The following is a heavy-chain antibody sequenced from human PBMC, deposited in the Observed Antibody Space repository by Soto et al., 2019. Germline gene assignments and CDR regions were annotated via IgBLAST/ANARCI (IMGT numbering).Heavy chain of an antibody. J-gene: IGHJ6*02. D-gene: IGHD1-26*01. CDR3: ARGGGSYYDYYYGMDV. CDR2: ISSSSYI. Sequence: EVQLVESGGGLVKPGGSLRLSCAASGFTFSSYSMNWVRQAPGKGLEWVSSISSSSYIYYADSVKGRFTISRDNAKNSLYLQMNSLRAEDTAVYYCARGGGSYYDYYYGMDVWGQGTTVTVSS. V-gene: IGHV3-21*01. CDR1: GFTFSSYS.